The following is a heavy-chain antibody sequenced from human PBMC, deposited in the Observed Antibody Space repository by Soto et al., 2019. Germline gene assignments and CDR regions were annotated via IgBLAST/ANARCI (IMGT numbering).Heavy chain of an antibody. Sequence: SETLSLTCTVSGGSISSSSYYWGWIRQPPGKGLEWIGSIYYSGSTYYNPSLKSRVTISVDTSKNQFSLKLSSVTAADTAVYYCARHSTASYGSGGRWGQGTLVTVSS. D-gene: IGHD3-10*01. V-gene: IGHV4-39*01. CDR2: IYYSGST. J-gene: IGHJ4*02. CDR3: ARHSTASYGSGGR. CDR1: GGSISSSSYY.